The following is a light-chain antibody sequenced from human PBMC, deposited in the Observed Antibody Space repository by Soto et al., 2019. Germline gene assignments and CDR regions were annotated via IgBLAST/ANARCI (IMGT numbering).Light chain of an antibody. CDR2: GAS. V-gene: IGKV3-20*01. Sequence: EIVLTQSPGTLSLSPGERATLSCRASQSVSNNYLAWYQQKPGQAPRLLIYGASGRASGIPDRFSGSGSGTDVTLTISRLESEDFAMDYCQQYGGSVRPFGGGTKVEIK. CDR3: QQYGGSVRP. J-gene: IGKJ4*01. CDR1: QSVSNNY.